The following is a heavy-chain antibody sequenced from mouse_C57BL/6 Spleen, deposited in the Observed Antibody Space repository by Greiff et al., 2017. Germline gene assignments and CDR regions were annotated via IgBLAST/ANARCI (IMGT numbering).Heavy chain of an antibody. V-gene: IGHV2-2*01. CDR1: GFSLTSYG. CDR3: ARMGYDYSFAY. D-gene: IGHD2-4*01. J-gene: IGHJ3*01. Sequence: VQLQQSGPGLVQPSQSLSITCTVSGFSLTSYGVHWVRQSPGKGLEWLGVIWSGGSTDYNAAFISRLSISKDNSKSQVFFKMNSLQADDTAIYYCARMGYDYSFAYWGQGTLVTVSA. CDR2: IWSGGST.